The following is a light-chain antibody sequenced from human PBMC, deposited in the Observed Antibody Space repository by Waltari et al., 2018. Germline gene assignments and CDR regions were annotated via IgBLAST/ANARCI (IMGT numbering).Light chain of an antibody. CDR3: QQYNKWPPWT. V-gene: IGKV3-15*01. J-gene: IGKJ1*01. Sequence: EIVMTQSPATLSVSPGERATLSCRASQSVSSNLAWYQQKPGQAPRLLIYGASTRATGSPARFSGSGAGTEFTLTISSLQSEDVAVYYCQQYNKWPPWTFGQGTKVEIK. CDR2: GAS. CDR1: QSVSSN.